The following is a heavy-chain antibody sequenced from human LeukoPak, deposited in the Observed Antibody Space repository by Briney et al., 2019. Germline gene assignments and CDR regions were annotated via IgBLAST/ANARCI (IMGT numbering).Heavy chain of an antibody. J-gene: IGHJ4*02. CDR2: INHSGST. CDR1: GGSFSGYY. Sequence: PSETLSLTCAVYGGSFSGYYWSWIRQPPGKGLEGIGEINHSGSTNYNPSLTSRVTISVDTSKNQFSLKLSSVTAADTAAYYSASLAWAYCSSTSCPYWGQGTLVTVSS. CDR3: ASLAWAYCSSTSCPY. V-gene: IGHV4-34*01. D-gene: IGHD2-2*01.